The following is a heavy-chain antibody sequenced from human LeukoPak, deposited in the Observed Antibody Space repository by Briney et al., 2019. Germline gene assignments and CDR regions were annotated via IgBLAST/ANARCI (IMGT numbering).Heavy chain of an antibody. V-gene: IGHV3-23*01. J-gene: IGHJ6*03. CDR3: ARVAYYDFWSGYYTDYYYYMDV. CDR1: GFTFSSYG. Sequence: PGGTLRLSCAASGFTFSSYGMSWVRQAPGKGLEWVSAISGSGGSTYYADSVKGRFTISRDNSKNTLYLQMNSLRAEDTAVYYCARVAYYDFWSGYYTDYYYYMDVWGKGTTVTVSS. CDR2: ISGSGGST. D-gene: IGHD3-3*01.